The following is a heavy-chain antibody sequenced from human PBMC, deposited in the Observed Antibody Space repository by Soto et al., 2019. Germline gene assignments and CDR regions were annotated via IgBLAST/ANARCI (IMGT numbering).Heavy chain of an antibody. V-gene: IGHV1-46*01. J-gene: IGHJ6*02. CDR1: GYSVANYF. D-gene: IGHD6-13*01. Sequence: QVQLVQSGAEVREPGASVKVSCKASGYSVANYFMHWVRQAPGQGLEWLGVINPSAGSTTYAQKFQGRVTMTWDTSTNTVYMDLRSLRSEDTAIFYCARGGGSPAFCYYCGMDVWGQGTTVTVSS. CDR3: ARGGGSPAFCYYCGMDV. CDR2: INPSAGST.